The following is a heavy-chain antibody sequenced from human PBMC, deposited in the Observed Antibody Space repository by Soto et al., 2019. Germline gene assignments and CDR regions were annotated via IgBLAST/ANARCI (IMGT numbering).Heavy chain of an antibody. Sequence: QVQLVESGGGVVQPGRSLRLSCAASGFTFSSYGMHWVRQAPGKGLEWVAVISYDGSNKYYADSVKGRFTISRDNSKNTLYLQMNSLRAEDTAVYYCAKDGALNGMDVWGQGTTVTVSS. CDR3: AKDGALNGMDV. CDR2: ISYDGSNK. CDR1: GFTFSSYG. J-gene: IGHJ6*02. V-gene: IGHV3-30*18. D-gene: IGHD2-15*01.